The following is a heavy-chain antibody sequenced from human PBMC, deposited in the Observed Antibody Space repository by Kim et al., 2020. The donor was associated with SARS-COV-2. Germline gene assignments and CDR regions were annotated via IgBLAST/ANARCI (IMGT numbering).Heavy chain of an antibody. V-gene: IGHV1-8*01. CDR1: GYTFTSYD. Sequence: ASVKVSCKASGYTFTSYDINWVRQATGQGLEWMGWMNPNSGNTGYAQKFQGRVTMTRNTSISTAYMELSSLRSEDTAVYYCARGPSMVRGVTWYYGMDVWGQGTTVTVSS. CDR2: MNPNSGNT. J-gene: IGHJ6*02. CDR3: ARGPSMVRGVTWYYGMDV. D-gene: IGHD3-10*01.